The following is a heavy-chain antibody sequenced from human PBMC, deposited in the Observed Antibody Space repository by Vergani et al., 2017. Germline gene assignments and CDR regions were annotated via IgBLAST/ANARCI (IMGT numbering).Heavy chain of an antibody. D-gene: IGHD2-21*01. CDR3: ATESCGAPGCQMGYFRE. CDR2: ISYDGTQK. CDR1: GFTSSYYG. Sequence: QVHLVESGGGVVQPGRSLRLSCVVSGFTSSYYGMHWVRQAPGKGLEWVAVISYDGTQKYYADSVKGRFTISRDNSKSTLYLQMNSLRTEDTAVYYCATESCGAPGCQMGYFREWGQGTLVTVSS. V-gene: IGHV3-30*03. J-gene: IGHJ1*01.